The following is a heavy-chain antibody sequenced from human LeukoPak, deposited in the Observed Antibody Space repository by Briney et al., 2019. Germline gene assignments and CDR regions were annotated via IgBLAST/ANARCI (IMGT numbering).Heavy chain of an antibody. D-gene: IGHD5-18*01. V-gene: IGHV4-59*12. CDR3: ARSSGYSYGPGAFDI. CDR2: IYYSGST. CDR1: GGSISSYY. J-gene: IGHJ3*02. Sequence: SETLSLTCTVSGGSISSYYWSWIRQPPGKGLEWIGYIYYSGSTNYNPSLKSRVTMSVDTSKNQFSLKLSSVTAADTAVYYCARSSGYSYGPGAFDIWGQGTMVTVSS.